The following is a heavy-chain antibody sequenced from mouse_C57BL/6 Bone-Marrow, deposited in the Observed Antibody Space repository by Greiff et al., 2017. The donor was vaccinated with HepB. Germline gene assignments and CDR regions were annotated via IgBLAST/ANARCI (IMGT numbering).Heavy chain of an antibody. CDR3: ARSPYSYGWYFDV. J-gene: IGHJ1*03. CDR1: GYTFTDYY. D-gene: IGHD1-1*01. Sequence: VKLVESGAELVRPGASVKLSCKASGYTFTDYYINWVKQRPGQGLEWIARIYPGSGNTYYNEKFKGKATLTAEKSSSTAYMQLSSLTSEDSAVYFCARSPYSYGWYFDVWGTGTTVTVSS. V-gene: IGHV1-76*01. CDR2: IYPGSGNT.